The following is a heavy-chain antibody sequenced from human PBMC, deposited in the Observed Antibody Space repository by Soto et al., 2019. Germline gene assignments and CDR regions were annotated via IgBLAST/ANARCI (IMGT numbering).Heavy chain of an antibody. V-gene: IGHV4-31*03. CDR1: GGSISSGGYY. J-gene: IGHJ5*02. D-gene: IGHD5-12*01. CDR2: IYYSGST. CDR3: ARDRGDIVATPQGWFDP. Sequence: QVQLQESGPGLVKPSQTLSLTCTVSGGSISSGGYYWSWIRQHPGKGLEWIGYIYYSGSTYYNPSLKSRVTISVDTPKTQFSLKLSSGTAADTAVYYCARDRGDIVATPQGWFDPWGQGTLVTVSS.